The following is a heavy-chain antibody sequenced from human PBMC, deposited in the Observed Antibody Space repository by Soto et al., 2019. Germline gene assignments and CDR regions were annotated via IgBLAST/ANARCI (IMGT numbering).Heavy chain of an antibody. Sequence: VQLAESGGGLVQPGGSLRLSCAASGFTFSSYWMSWVRQAPGKGLEWVANIKQDGSEKYYVDSVKGRFTISRDNAKNSLYLQMNSLRAEDTAVYYCAVVPAAPLHNWFDPWGQGTLVTVSS. CDR2: IKQDGSEK. V-gene: IGHV3-7*01. D-gene: IGHD2-2*01. J-gene: IGHJ5*02. CDR1: GFTFSSYW. CDR3: AVVPAAPLHNWFDP.